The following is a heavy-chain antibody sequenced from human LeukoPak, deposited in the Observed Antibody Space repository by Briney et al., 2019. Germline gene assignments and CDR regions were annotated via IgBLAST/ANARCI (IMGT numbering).Heavy chain of an antibody. CDR1: GGSISSYY. V-gene: IGHV4-4*07. Sequence: SETLSLTCTVSGGSISSYYWSWIRQPAGKGLEWIGRIYTSGSTNYNPSLKSRVTMSVDTSKNQFSLKLSSVTAADTAVYYCARDYTGLRGYYYYMDVWGKGTTVTVSS. CDR3: ARDYTGLRGYYYYMDV. CDR2: IYTSGST. J-gene: IGHJ6*03. D-gene: IGHD4-17*01.